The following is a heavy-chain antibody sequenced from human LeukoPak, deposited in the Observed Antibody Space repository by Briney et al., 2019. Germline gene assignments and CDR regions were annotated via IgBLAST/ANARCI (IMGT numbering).Heavy chain of an antibody. D-gene: IGHD6-6*01. Sequence: GRTLRLSCAASGFTFSDYYMSWIRQAPGRGLEWVSYISSSSSYTNYADSVKGRFTISRDNAKNSLYLQMNSLRAEDTAVYYCARDGREYSSPDYWGQGTLVTVSS. CDR1: GFTFSDYY. V-gene: IGHV3-11*06. CDR3: ARDGREYSSPDY. CDR2: ISSSSSYT. J-gene: IGHJ4*02.